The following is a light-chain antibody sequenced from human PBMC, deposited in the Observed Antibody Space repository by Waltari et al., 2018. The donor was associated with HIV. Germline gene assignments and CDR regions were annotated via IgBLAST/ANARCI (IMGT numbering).Light chain of an antibody. J-gene: IGLJ2*01. Sequence: QSVLTQPPSVSGAPGQRVTISCTGSSSNTGAGTAVHWYQQLPGTAPKLLIYGNTNRPSGVPDRFSGSKSGTSASLAITGLQAEDEADYYCQSYDSSLSVLFGGGTKLTVL. CDR2: GNT. CDR1: SSNTGAGTA. V-gene: IGLV1-40*01. CDR3: QSYDSSLSVL.